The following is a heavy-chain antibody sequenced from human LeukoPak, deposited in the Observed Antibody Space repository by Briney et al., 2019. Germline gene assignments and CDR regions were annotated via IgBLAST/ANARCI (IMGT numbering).Heavy chain of an antibody. V-gene: IGHV4-4*02. Sequence: SETLSLTCAVSGGSISSSNWWSWVRQPPGKGLEWIGEIYHSGSTNYNPSLKSRVTIPVDKSKNQFSLKLSSVTAADTAVYYCARNRVIGYYDSSGEFDYWGQGTLVTVSS. CDR2: IYHSGST. CDR3: ARNRVIGYYDSSGEFDY. D-gene: IGHD3-22*01. J-gene: IGHJ4*02. CDR1: GGSISSSNW.